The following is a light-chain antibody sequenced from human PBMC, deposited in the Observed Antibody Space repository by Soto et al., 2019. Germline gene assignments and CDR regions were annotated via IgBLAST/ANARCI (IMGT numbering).Light chain of an antibody. V-gene: IGKV3-11*02. CDR3: HQRTNWPSIT. J-gene: IGKJ5*01. Sequence: EIVLTQSAATLSLSPGETATLSCRASQSVSNYLAWYQHKPGQAPRLLIYGASNRATGVSARISGSGSGRDFSLTINSLEPEDSAVYYCHQRTNWPSITFGQGTRLEI. CDR2: GAS. CDR1: QSVSNY.